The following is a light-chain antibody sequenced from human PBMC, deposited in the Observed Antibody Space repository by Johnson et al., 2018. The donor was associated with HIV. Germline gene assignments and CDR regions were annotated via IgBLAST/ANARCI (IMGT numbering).Light chain of an antibody. Sequence: QSVLTQPPSVSAAPGQKVTISCSGSSSNIGNNYVSWYQQLPGTAPKLLIYDNNKRPSGIPDQFSGSKSGTSATLGITGLQTGDEADYYCETWDSSLSGVFGTWTKVTVL. CDR1: SSNIGNNY. V-gene: IGLV1-51*01. J-gene: IGLJ1*01. CDR2: DNN. CDR3: ETWDSSLSGV.